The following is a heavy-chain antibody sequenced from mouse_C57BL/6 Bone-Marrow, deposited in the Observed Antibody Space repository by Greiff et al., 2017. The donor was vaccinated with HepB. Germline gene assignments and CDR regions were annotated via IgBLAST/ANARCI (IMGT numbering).Heavy chain of an antibody. J-gene: IGHJ3*01. CDR3: ARCDYDPAWFAY. D-gene: IGHD2-4*01. CDR1: GYTFTSYW. Sequence: QVQLKQPGAELVMPGASVKLSCKASGYTFTSYWMHWVKQRPGQGLEWIGEIDPSDSYTNYNQKFKGKSTLTVDKSSSTAYMQLSSLTSEDSAVYYCARCDYDPAWFAYWGQGTLVTVSA. V-gene: IGHV1-69*01. CDR2: IDPSDSYT.